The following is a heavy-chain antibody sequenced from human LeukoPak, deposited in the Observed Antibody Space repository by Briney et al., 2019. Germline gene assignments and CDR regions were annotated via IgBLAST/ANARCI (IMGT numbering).Heavy chain of an antibody. V-gene: IGHV4-59*12. CDR1: GGSISSYY. D-gene: IGHD3-9*01. CDR3: ARSGRRRYDDTWTAYYRGPMTYFDY. J-gene: IGHJ4*02. Sequence: PSETLSLTCTVSGGSISSYYWSWIRQPPGKGLEWIGYIYYSGSTNYNPSLKSRVTISVDTSKNQFSLKLSSVTAADTAVYYCARSGRRRYDDTWTAYYRGPMTYFDYWGQGALVTVSP. CDR2: IYYSGST.